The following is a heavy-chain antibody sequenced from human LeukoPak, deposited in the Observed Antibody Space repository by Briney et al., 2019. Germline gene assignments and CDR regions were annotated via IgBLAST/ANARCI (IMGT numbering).Heavy chain of an antibody. CDR3: ARGSSGGDLGY. CDR1: GVSISSGGYS. Sequence: TLSLTCAVSGVSISSGGYSWSWIRQPPGKGLEWIGYIYHSGNTYYNPSLRSRVTISVDRSKNQFSLKLSSVTAADTAVYYCARGSSGGDLGYWGQGTLVTVSS. D-gene: IGHD2-21*01. J-gene: IGHJ4*02. V-gene: IGHV4-30-2*01. CDR2: IYHSGNT.